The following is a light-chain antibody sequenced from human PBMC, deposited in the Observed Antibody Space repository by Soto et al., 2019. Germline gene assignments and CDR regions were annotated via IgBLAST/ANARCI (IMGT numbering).Light chain of an antibody. V-gene: IGLV1-40*01. Sequence: QSVLTQPPSVSGAPGQRVTIPCPGNNSNIGAGYDVHWYQQLPGTAPKLLIYVNTNRPSGAPDRFSGSKSGTSASLAITGLQAEDEADYYCQSYDSSLTIFGGGTKVTVL. CDR2: VNT. CDR3: QSYDSSLTI. CDR1: NSNIGAGYD. J-gene: IGLJ2*01.